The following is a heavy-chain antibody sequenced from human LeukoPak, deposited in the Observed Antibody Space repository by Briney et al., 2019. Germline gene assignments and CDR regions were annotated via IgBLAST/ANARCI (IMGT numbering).Heavy chain of an antibody. V-gene: IGHV3-7*01. CDR3: AREEGPSDYGDYGDS. Sequence: RGSLRLSPEPSLFSFNVYRTSSVRLTPGEGLEWVANIKHDGGADYYVDSVQGRFTVARDNAKKLVILEMNDLRVDDTAGYFSAREEGPSDYGDYGDSWGRGTRVTVSS. CDR2: IKHDGGAD. CDR1: LFSFNVYR. D-gene: IGHD4-17*01. J-gene: IGHJ4*02.